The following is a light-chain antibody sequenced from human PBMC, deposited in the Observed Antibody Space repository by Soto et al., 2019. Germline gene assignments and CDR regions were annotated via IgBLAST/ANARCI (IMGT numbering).Light chain of an antibody. V-gene: IGLV2-23*01. CDR2: EGS. CDR1: SSDVGSYNL. J-gene: IGLJ2*01. CDR3: CSYAGSNIHLV. Sequence: QSALTQPASVSGSPGQSITISCTGTSSDVGSYNLVSWYQQHPGKAPKLLIYEGSKRPSGVSNRFSGSKSGNTASLTISGLQAEDEADYYCCSYAGSNIHLVFGGGTKVTVL.